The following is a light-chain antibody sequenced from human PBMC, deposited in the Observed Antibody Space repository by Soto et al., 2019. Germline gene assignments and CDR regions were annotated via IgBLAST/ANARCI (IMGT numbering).Light chain of an antibody. V-gene: IGKV3-20*01. CDR3: QQFGTIPFT. CDR1: QSVSSTY. Sequence: EIVLTQSPGTLSLSPGERATLSCRASQSVSSTYLGWYQQKPGQAPRLLISGASNRATGIPDRFSGSGSGTDFTLTISRLAPEEFAVYYCQQFGTIPFTFGPGTKVDV. J-gene: IGKJ3*01. CDR2: GAS.